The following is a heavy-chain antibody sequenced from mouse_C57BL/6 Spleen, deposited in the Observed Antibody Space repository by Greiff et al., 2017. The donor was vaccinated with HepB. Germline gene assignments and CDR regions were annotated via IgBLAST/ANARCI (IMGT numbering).Heavy chain of an antibody. CDR1: GYAFSSSW. Sequence: VQLVESGPELVKPGASVKISCKASGYAFSSSWMNWVKQRPGKGLEWIGRIYPGDGDTNYNGKFKGKATLTADTSSSTAYMQLSSLTSEDSAVYSCARSFSSYWYFDVWGTGTTVTVSS. D-gene: IGHD1-1*01. CDR2: IYPGDGDT. CDR3: ARSFSSYWYFDV. J-gene: IGHJ1*03. V-gene: IGHV1-82*01.